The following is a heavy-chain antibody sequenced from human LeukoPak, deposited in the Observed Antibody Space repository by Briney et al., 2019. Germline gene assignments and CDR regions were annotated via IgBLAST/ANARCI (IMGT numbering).Heavy chain of an antibody. V-gene: IGHV3-23*01. Sequence: GGSLRLSCAASGFTFSSYAMSWVRQAPGKGLEWVSAISGSGGSTYYADSVKGRFTISRDNSKNTLYLQMNSLRAEDTAVYYCAKAMEIVVVPAAMVDYWGRGTLVTVSS. CDR2: ISGSGGST. CDR3: AKAMEIVVVPAAMVDY. D-gene: IGHD2-2*03. J-gene: IGHJ4*02. CDR1: GFTFSSYA.